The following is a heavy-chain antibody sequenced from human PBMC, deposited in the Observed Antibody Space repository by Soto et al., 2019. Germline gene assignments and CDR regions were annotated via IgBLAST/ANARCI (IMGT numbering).Heavy chain of an antibody. Sequence: EVQLLESGGGLIQPGGSLRLSCVASGFTFRNYAMSWVRQAPGKGLEWVSSLGGGGDDTYYAASVRGRFTVARDNSNNKLFLQMNSLTAEDTGVYYCAKDAIPYNGVWDATDLSGQGTKVTVSS. CDR3: AKDAIPYNGVWDATDL. CDR1: GFTFRNYA. CDR2: LGGGGDDT. V-gene: IGHV3-23*01. J-gene: IGHJ3*01. D-gene: IGHD5-12*01.